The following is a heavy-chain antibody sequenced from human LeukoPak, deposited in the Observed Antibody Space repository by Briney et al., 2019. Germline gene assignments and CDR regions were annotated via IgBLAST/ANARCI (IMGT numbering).Heavy chain of an antibody. D-gene: IGHD6-19*01. V-gene: IGHV3-53*01. CDR2: IYSGGST. CDR3: ARDSGGPRDY. CDR1: GFTFSSYA. Sequence: GGSLRVSCAASGFTFSSYAMSWVRQAPGKGLEWVSVIYSGGSTYYADSVKGRFTISRDNSKNTLYLQMNSLRAEDTAVYYCARDSGGPRDYWGQGTLVTVSS. J-gene: IGHJ4*02.